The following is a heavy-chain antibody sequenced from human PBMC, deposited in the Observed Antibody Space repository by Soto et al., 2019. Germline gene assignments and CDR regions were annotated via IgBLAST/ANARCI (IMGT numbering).Heavy chain of an antibody. Sequence: LRLSCAASGFTFSSYAMSWVRQAPGKGLEWVSAISGSGVTTYYADSVKGRFTISRDNSKSTLYLQMNSLRAEDTAVYYCAKDLVAVAGTDYWGQGTLVTAPQ. CDR3: AKDLVAVAGTDY. J-gene: IGHJ4*02. CDR1: GFTFSSYA. D-gene: IGHD6-19*01. V-gene: IGHV3-23*01. CDR2: ISGSGVTT.